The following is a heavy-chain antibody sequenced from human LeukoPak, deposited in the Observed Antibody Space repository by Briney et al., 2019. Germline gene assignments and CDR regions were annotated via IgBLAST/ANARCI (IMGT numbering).Heavy chain of an antibody. D-gene: IGHD2-21*02. V-gene: IGHV1-24*01. CDR2: FDPEGGET. CDR3: ATSPFYCGGDCYSDY. Sequence: ASVKVSCKVSGYTLTELSMHWVRQAPGKGLEWMGGFDPEGGETIYAQKFQGRVTMTEDTSTDIAYMEPSSLRSEDTAVYYCATSPFYCGGDCYSDYWGQGTLVTVSS. CDR1: GYTLTELS. J-gene: IGHJ4*02.